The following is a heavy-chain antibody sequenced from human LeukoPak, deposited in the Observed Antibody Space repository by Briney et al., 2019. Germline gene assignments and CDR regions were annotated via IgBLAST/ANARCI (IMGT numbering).Heavy chain of an antibody. J-gene: IGHJ4*02. CDR3: AKDERGQPQYYFDY. V-gene: IGHV3-53*05. Sequence: PGGSLRLSCAASGFTVSSNYMSWVRQAPGKGLEWVSLIYSGGSTYYADSVKGRFTISRDNSKNTLYLQMNSLRAEDTAVYYCAKDERGQPQYYFDYWGQGTLVTVSS. D-gene: IGHD6-13*01. CDR2: IYSGGST. CDR1: GFTVSSNY.